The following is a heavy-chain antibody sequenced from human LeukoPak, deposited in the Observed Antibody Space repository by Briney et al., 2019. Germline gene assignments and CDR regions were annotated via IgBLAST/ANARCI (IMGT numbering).Heavy chain of an antibody. CDR2: ISSSSSTI. CDR1: GFTFSSYS. Sequence: GGSLRLSCAASGFTFSSYSMNWVRQAPGKGLEWVSYISSSSSTIYYADSVKGRFTISRDNAKNSLYLQMNSLRAEDTAVYYCARDRRYFDWLFPFDYWGQGTLVTVSS. D-gene: IGHD3-9*01. CDR3: ARDRRYFDWLFPFDY. V-gene: IGHV3-48*01. J-gene: IGHJ4*02.